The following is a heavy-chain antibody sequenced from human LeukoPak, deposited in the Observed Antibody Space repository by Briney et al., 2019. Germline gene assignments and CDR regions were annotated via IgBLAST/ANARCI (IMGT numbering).Heavy chain of an antibody. V-gene: IGHV3-48*04. D-gene: IGHD6-19*01. CDR2: IGSSSLII. J-gene: IGHJ4*02. CDR1: GFTFSSYS. Sequence: GGSLRLSCAASGFTFSSYSMNWVRQAPGKGLEWVSYIGSSSLIIYYADSVKGRFTISRDNAKNSLFLQMNSLGVEDTAVYYCARGQAGSGWVPYFDYWGQGILVTVSS. CDR3: ARGQAGSGWVPYFDY.